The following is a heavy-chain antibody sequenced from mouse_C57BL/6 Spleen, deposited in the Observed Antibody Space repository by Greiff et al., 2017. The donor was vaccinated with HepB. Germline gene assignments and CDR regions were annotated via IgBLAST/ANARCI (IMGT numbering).Heavy chain of an antibody. V-gene: IGHV5-12*01. J-gene: IGHJ4*01. D-gene: IGHD2-3*01. CDR3: ARRWFDYAMDY. Sequence: EVQLVESGGGLVQPGGSLKLSCAASGFTFSDYYMYWVRQTPEKRLEWVAYISNGGGSTYYPDTVKGRFTISRDNAKNTLYLQMSRLKSEDTAMYYCARRWFDYAMDYWGQGTSVTVSS. CDR2: ISNGGGST. CDR1: GFTFSDYY.